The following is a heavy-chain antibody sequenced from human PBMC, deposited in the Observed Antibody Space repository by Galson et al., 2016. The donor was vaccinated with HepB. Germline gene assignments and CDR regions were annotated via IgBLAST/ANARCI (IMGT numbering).Heavy chain of an antibody. CDR1: GFTFSSYA. V-gene: IGHV3-64D*09. CDR3: VKGVSTTWHRSQGDY. Sequence: LRLSCAASGFTFSSYAMHWARPAPGKGLEYVSAISSNGGSTYYADSVKGRFTISRDNSKNTLYLQMSSLRAEDTAVYYCVKGVSTTWHRSQGDYWGQGTLVTVSS. D-gene: IGHD3-10*01. J-gene: IGHJ4*02. CDR2: ISSNGGST.